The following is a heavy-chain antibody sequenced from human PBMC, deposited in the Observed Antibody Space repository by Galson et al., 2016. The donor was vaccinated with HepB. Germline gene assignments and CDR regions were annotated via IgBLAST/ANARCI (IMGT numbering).Heavy chain of an antibody. J-gene: IGHJ4*02. CDR1: GFTFSHYA. V-gene: IGHV3-23*01. D-gene: IGHD3/OR15-3a*01. CDR3: AKGGYYDLWTEYLIGY. CDR2: ISDSGLTT. Sequence: SLRLSCAASGFTFSHYAMHWVRQAPGKGLEWVSGISDSGLTTYYADSVKGRFTISRDNSQRTLHLQMNSLRAEDTAVYYCAKGGYYDLWTEYLIGYWGQGTLVTVSS.